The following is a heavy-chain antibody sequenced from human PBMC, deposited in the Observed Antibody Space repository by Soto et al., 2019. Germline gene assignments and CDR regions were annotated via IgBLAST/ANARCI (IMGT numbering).Heavy chain of an antibody. CDR3: ARSRYFDWSTSYYFDY. J-gene: IGHJ4*02. V-gene: IGHV4-31*03. Sequence: PSETLSLTCTVSGGSISSGGYYWSWIRQHPGKGLEWIGYIYYSGSTYYNPSLKSRVTISVDTSKNQFSLKLSSVTAADTAVYYCARSRYFDWSTSYYFDYWGQGTLVTVSS. CDR2: IYYSGST. D-gene: IGHD3-9*01. CDR1: GGSISSGGYY.